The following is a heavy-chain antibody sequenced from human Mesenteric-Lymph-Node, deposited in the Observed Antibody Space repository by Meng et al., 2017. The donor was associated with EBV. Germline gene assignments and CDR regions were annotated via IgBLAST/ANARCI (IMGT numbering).Heavy chain of an antibody. J-gene: IGHJ5*02. Sequence: QVQLVQSGAEVKKPXASVKVSCKTSGYTFTYYDINWVRQATGQGLEWMGWISAYNGNTKYAQKLQGRVTMTTDTSTSTAYMELRSLISDDTAVYYCARVGREWELLGWFDPWGQGTLVTVSS. V-gene: IGHV1-18*01. CDR3: ARVGREWELLGWFDP. D-gene: IGHD1-26*01. CDR2: ISAYNGNT. CDR1: GYTFTYYD.